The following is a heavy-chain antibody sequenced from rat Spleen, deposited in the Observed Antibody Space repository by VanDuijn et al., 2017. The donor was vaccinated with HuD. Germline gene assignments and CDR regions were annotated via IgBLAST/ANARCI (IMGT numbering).Heavy chain of an antibody. CDR2: ISYDGRRI. Sequence: EVQLVESGGGLVQPGRSLKLSCAASGFTFSDYGMAWVRQAPTKGLEWVATISYDGRRIYYRDSVKGRFTISRDNAKSSLYLQMDSLRSEDTATYYCVRHGYTRYYFDYWGQGVMVTVSS. CDR1: GFTFSDYG. D-gene: IGHD1-9*01. CDR3: VRHGYTRYYFDY. J-gene: IGHJ2*01. V-gene: IGHV5-29*01.